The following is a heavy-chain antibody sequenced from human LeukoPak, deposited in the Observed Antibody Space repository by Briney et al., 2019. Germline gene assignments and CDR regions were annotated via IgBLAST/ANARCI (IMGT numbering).Heavy chain of an antibody. J-gene: IGHJ3*02. V-gene: IGHV4-61*01. D-gene: IGHD2-15*01. Sequence: SETLSHTCTVSGGSVSSGSYYWSWIRQPPGKGLEWIAYIYYSGSTNYNPSLKSRVTISVDTSKNQFSLKLSSVTAADTAVYYCASYHYSNDAFDIWGQGTMVTVSS. CDR1: GGSVSSGSYY. CDR2: IYYSGST. CDR3: ASYHYSNDAFDI.